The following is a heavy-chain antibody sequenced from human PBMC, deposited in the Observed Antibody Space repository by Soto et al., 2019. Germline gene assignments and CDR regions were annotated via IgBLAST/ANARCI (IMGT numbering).Heavy chain of an antibody. CDR3: ARDLRYYYDSSGYFDYYGMDV. CDR2: ISYDGSNK. J-gene: IGHJ6*02. D-gene: IGHD3-22*01. CDR1: GFTFSSYA. V-gene: IGHV3-30-3*01. Sequence: GGSLRLSCAASGFTFSSYAMHWVRQAPGKGLEWVAVISYDGSNKYYADSVKGRFTISRDNSKNTLYLQMNSLRAEDTAVYYCARDLRYYYDSSGYFDYYGMDVWGQGTTVTVSS.